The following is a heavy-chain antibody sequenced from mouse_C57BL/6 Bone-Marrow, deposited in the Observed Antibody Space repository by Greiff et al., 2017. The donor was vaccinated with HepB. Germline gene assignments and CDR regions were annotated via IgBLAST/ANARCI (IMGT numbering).Heavy chain of an antibody. CDR3: ARGRITTVVDY. J-gene: IGHJ2*01. CDR2: IYPGSGST. D-gene: IGHD1-1*01. CDR1: GYTFTSYW. Sequence: VQLQQPGAELVKPGASVKMSCKASGYTFTSYWITWVKQRPGQGLEWIGDIYPGSGSTNYNEKFKSKATLTVDTSSSTAYMQHSSLTSEDAAVYYCARGRITTVVDYWGQGTTLTVSS. V-gene: IGHV1-55*01.